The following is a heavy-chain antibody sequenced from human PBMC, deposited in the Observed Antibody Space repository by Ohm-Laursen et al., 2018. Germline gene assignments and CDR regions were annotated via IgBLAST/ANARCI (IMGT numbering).Heavy chain of an antibody. Sequence: SLRLSCTASGFTFRNSWMTWVRQSPGKGLEWVANIKQDGSEKYFLDSVKGRFTISRDNAKNSLYLQINSLKGEDTAVYFCARDPTFHAFDIWGQGTMVTVSS. J-gene: IGHJ3*02. CDR1: GFTFRNSW. CDR2: IKQDGSEK. D-gene: IGHD2/OR15-2a*01. V-gene: IGHV3-7*01. CDR3: ARDPTFHAFDI.